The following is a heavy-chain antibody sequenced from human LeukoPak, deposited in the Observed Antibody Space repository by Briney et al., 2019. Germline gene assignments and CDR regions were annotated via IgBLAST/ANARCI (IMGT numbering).Heavy chain of an antibody. V-gene: IGHV1-2*02. D-gene: IGHD5-12*01. CDR1: GYTFTGYY. CDR2: INPNSGGT. J-gene: IGHJ4*02. Sequence: ASVKVSCKASGYTFTGYYMHWVRQAPGQGLEWMGWINPNSGGTNYAQKFQGRVTMTRGTSISTAYMELSRLRSDDTAVYYCARSIVATTRFDYWGQGTLVTVSS. CDR3: ARSIVATTRFDY.